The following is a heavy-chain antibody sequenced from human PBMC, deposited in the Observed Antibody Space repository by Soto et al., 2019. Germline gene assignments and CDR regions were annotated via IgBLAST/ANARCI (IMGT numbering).Heavy chain of an antibody. CDR3: ARSGDYATYISGGLNY. CDR2: IYYSGNT. CDR1: GGSISTRSYS. V-gene: IGHV4-39*01. J-gene: IGHJ4*02. Sequence: SETLSLTCTVSGGSISTRSYSWGWIRQSPGTGLGWIGSIYYSGNTYYNPSLKSRVTIFVDTSKNQFSLKLSSVTAADTAVYYCARSGDYATYISGGLNYPGQGTLVTVSS. D-gene: IGHD4-17*01.